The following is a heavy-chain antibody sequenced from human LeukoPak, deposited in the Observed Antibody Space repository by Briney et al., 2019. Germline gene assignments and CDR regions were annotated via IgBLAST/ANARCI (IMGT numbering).Heavy chain of an antibody. Sequence: GGSLRLSCAASGFMFSNFAMSWVRQSPGKGLEWVSTIYFSGGNTYYADSVKGRFTISRDNSKDTLYLQMDSLRAEDTAIYYCAKDWLVDTISAYDLWGQGTMVTVSS. CDR3: AKDWLVDTISAYDL. CDR1: GFMFSNFA. J-gene: IGHJ3*01. D-gene: IGHD5-12*01. CDR2: IYFSGGNT. V-gene: IGHV3-23*01.